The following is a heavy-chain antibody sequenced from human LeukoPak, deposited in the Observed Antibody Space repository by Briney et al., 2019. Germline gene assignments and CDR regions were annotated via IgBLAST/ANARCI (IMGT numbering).Heavy chain of an antibody. V-gene: IGHV1-18*01. J-gene: IGHJ4*02. CDR2: ISAYNGNT. CDR1: GYTFTSYG. Sequence: ASVKVSCEASGYTFTSYGISWVRQAPGQGLEWMGWISAYNGNTNYAQKLQGRVTMTTDTSTSTAYMELRGLRSDDTAVYYCARDYKYYYDSSGYYMYYFDYWGQGTLVTVSS. D-gene: IGHD3-22*01. CDR3: ARDYKYYYDSSGYYMYYFDY.